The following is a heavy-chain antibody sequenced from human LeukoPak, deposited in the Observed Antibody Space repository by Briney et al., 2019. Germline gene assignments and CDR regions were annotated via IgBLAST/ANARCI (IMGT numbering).Heavy chain of an antibody. CDR1: RFTFRSYW. V-gene: IGHV3-7*03. J-gene: IGHJ5*02. Sequence: GGSLRLSCAPSRFTFRSYWMSWVRQPPGKGLEWVASVNQDGSEKYLLDSVKGRFTTSRDNAKNSLYLQMNSLRAEDTALYYCAKGARGSSSWYNWFVAWGEGTLVAAFS. D-gene: IGHD6-13*01. CDR2: VNQDGSEK. CDR3: AKGARGSSSWYNWFVA.